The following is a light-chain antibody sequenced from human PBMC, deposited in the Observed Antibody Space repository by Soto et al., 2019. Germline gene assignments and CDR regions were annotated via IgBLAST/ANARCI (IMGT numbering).Light chain of an antibody. CDR2: KAS. CDR3: QQYNNWPRT. Sequence: AIQMTQSPSSLSASVGDRVTISCRASQGIGNALGWYQQKPGKAPKLLIYKASSLEGGVPSRFSGSGSGTEFTLTISSLQSEDFAVYYCQQYNNWPRTFGQGTKVDIK. CDR1: QGIGNA. J-gene: IGKJ1*01. V-gene: IGKV1D-13*01.